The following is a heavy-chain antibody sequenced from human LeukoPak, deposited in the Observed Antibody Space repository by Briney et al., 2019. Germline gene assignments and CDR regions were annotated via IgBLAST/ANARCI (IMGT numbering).Heavy chain of an antibody. CDR1: GTSMSNSY. Sequence: SETLSLTCTVSGTSMSNSYWSWIRQPAGKGLEWNGHIQDRGSTIYNPSLGSRVTMSLDTPKNQFSLKLNSVTAADTAVYYCTRGQWLDVWDFWGQGTLVTVSS. CDR2: IQDRGST. J-gene: IGHJ4*02. CDR3: TRGQWLDVWDF. V-gene: IGHV4-4*07. D-gene: IGHD6-19*01.